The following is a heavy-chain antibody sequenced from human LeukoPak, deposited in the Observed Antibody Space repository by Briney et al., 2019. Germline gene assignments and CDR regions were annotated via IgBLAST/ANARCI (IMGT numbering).Heavy chain of an antibody. CDR2: ISYDGSNK. Sequence: GESLKISCAASGFTFSNYAIHWVRQAPGKGLEWVAFISYDGSNKHYADSVKGRFTISRDNSKNTLYLQMNSLRPEDTAVYYCARARFGYNRGPFDYWGQGILVAVSS. CDR1: GFTFSNYA. CDR3: ARARFGYNRGPFDY. D-gene: IGHD5-24*01. V-gene: IGHV3-30-3*01. J-gene: IGHJ4*02.